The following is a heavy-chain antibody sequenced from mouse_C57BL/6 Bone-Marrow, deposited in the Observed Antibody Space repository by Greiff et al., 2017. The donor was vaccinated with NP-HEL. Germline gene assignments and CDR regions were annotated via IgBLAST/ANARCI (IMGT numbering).Heavy chain of an antibody. V-gene: IGHV5-6*01. CDR1: GFTFSSYG. CDR3: ARHDYD. D-gene: IGHD2-4*01. Sequence: EVQVVESGGDLVKPGGSLKLSCAASGFTFSSYGMSWVRQTPDKRLEWVATISSGGSYTYYPDSVKGRFTISRDNAKNTLYLQMSSLKSEDTAMYYCARHDYDGGQGTSVTVSS. J-gene: IGHJ4*01. CDR2: ISSGGSYT.